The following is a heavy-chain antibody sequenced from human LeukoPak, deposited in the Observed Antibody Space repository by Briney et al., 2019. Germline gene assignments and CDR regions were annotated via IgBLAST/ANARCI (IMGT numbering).Heavy chain of an antibody. D-gene: IGHD3-10*01. J-gene: IGHJ2*01. CDR1: GVTFSSNA. Sequence: GGSLRLSCVASGVTFSSNAMSSGRQAPGKGLEWVSAISGSGGSTYYADSVKGRFTISRDNSKNTLYLPMNSLRAEDTAVYYCAKVWTPLVGWFGAPPSHVKLWGRGTLVTVSS. V-gene: IGHV3-23*01. CDR2: ISGSGGST. CDR3: AKVWTPLVGWFGAPPSHVKL.